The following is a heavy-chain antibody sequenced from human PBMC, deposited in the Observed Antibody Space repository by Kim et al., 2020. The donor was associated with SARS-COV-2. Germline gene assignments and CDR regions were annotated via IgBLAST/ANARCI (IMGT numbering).Heavy chain of an antibody. Sequence: SETLSLTCTVSGGSISSSSYYWGWIRQPPGKGLEWIGSIYYSGSTYYNPSLKIRVTISVDTSKNQFSLKLSSVTAADTAVYYCERHAATGSSFDPWGQGTLVTVSS. D-gene: IGHD2-15*01. CDR1: GGSISSSSYY. J-gene: IGHJ5*02. V-gene: IGHV4-39*01. CDR2: IYYSGST. CDR3: ERHAATGSSFDP.